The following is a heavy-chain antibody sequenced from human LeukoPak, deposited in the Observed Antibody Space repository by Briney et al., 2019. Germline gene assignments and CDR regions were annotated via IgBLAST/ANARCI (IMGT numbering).Heavy chain of an antibody. CDR1: GFSVNNKY. V-gene: IGHV3-53*01. D-gene: IGHD2-15*01. J-gene: IGHJ6*02. Sequence: PGGSLRLSCAASGFSVNNKYMTWVRQTPAKGLEWVSVIYSGGGTYYADFVKGRFTISRDDSKNTLFLQMNSLRAEDSAVYYCAREGGGNCSGYSCSYYYYAMDAWGQGTTVTVSS. CDR2: IYSGGGT. CDR3: AREGGGNCSGYSCSYYYYAMDA.